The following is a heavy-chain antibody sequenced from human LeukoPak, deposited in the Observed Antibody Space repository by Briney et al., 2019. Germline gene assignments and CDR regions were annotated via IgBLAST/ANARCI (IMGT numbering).Heavy chain of an antibody. CDR2: FDPEDGET. CDR3: ATEYNGYDGGHAFDI. Sequence: GASVKVSCKVSGYTLTELSMHWVRQAPGKGLEWMGGFDPEDGETIYAQKFQGRVTMTEDTSTDTAYMELSSLRSEGTAVYYCATEYNGYDGGHAFDIWGQGTMVTVSS. D-gene: IGHD5-12*01. CDR1: GYTLTELS. V-gene: IGHV1-24*01. J-gene: IGHJ3*02.